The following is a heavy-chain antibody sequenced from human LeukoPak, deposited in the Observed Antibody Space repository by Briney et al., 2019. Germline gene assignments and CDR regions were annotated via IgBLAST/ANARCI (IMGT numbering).Heavy chain of an antibody. D-gene: IGHD3-10*01. V-gene: IGHV1-3*01. CDR2: INAGNGNT. J-gene: IGHJ6*02. CDR3: ARDPVLLWFGELGTLDV. CDR1: GYTFTSYA. Sequence: ASVKVSCKASGYTFTSYAMHWVRQAPGQRLEWMGWINAGNGNTKYLQKFQGRVTITRDTSASTAYMELSSLRSEDTAVYYCARDPVLLWFGELGTLDVWGQGTTVTVSS.